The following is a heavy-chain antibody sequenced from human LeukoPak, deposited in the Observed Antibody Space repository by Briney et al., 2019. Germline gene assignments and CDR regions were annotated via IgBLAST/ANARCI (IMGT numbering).Heavy chain of an antibody. CDR1: GGSISNYY. D-gene: IGHD1-26*01. J-gene: IGHJ6*02. Sequence: SQTMSLTCPGSGGSISNYYWTWIRQPPGKGLQWRGYIHYSGSTNYNPSLKSRVTISVDTSKTQFSLNLNSVTAADTAVYYCARLSGSSFYYYGMDVWGQGTTVTVSS. CDR3: ARLSGSSFYYYGMDV. V-gene: IGHV4-59*01. CDR2: IHYSGST.